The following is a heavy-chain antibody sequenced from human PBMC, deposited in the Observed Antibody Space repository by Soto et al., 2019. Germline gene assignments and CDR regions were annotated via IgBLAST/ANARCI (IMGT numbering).Heavy chain of an antibody. CDR3: AREERKGIISWFDP. Sequence: SETLSLTCTVSGGSVSGVDYFWSWIRQSPGKGPEWIGYIYYTGITHLNPSLKSRLTMAVDTSKNEFSLKLTSVSAADTAAYFCAREERKGIISWFDPCGQGTPVTVSS. J-gene: IGHJ5*02. CDR2: IYYTGIT. CDR1: GGSVSGVDYF. V-gene: IGHV4-30-4*01. D-gene: IGHD2-21*01.